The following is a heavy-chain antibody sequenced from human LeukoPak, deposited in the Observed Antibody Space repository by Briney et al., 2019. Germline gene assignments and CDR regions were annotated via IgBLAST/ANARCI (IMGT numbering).Heavy chain of an antibody. Sequence: GGSLRLSCAASGFTFSSYWMHWVRQAPGKGLVWVSRINSDGSNILYADSVKGRFTISRDNAKNTLYLQMNSLRAEDTAVYYCASSYGSNFPSEHWGQGTLVTVSS. CDR2: INSDGSNI. D-gene: IGHD4-23*01. V-gene: IGHV3-74*01. CDR1: GFTFSSYW. CDR3: ASSYGSNFPSEH. J-gene: IGHJ1*01.